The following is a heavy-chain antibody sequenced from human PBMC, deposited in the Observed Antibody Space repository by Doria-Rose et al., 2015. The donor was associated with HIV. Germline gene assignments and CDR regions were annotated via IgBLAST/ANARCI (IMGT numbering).Heavy chain of an antibody. Sequence: QITLKESGPVLVKPTETLTLTCTVSGVSLSSPGMGVSWIRQPPGKALEWLANIFTDDERSYKTSLKSRLSISSGTSKSQVVLTMTDMDPVDIATYYCARIKSSRWYHKYYFDFWGQGTLVIVSA. CDR3: ARIKSSRWYHKYYFDF. J-gene: IGHJ4*02. CDR1: GVSLSSPGMG. V-gene: IGHV2-26*01. CDR2: IFTDDER. D-gene: IGHD6-13*01.